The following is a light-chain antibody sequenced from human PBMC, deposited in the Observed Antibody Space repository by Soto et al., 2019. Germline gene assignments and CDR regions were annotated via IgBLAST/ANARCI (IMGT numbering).Light chain of an antibody. CDR2: DVS. V-gene: IGLV2-14*01. CDR1: TSDVGDYNF. J-gene: IGLJ2*01. CDR3: SSYASSNTLL. Sequence: QSALTQPAYVSGSPGQLITISCTGTTSDVGDYNFVSWYQQHPGKAPKLMIYDVSSRPSGVSHRFSGSKSGNTASLTISGIQAEDEADYYCSSYASSNTLLFGGGTKLT.